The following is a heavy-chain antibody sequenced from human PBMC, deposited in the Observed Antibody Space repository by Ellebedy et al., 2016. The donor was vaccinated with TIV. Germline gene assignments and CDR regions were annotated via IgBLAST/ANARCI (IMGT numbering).Heavy chain of an antibody. J-gene: IGHJ4*02. CDR2: IYNSGST. D-gene: IGHD5-18*01. CDR1: GGSISTDY. CDR3: ARHLANSYGYIIDY. V-gene: IGHV4-59*08. Sequence: SETLSLTCSVSGGSISTDYWSWIRQPPGKGLEWIGYIYNSGSTKYNPSLKSRVTISVDTSKNQFSLNLSSLTAADTAVYYCARHLANSYGYIIDYWGQGTLVTVSS.